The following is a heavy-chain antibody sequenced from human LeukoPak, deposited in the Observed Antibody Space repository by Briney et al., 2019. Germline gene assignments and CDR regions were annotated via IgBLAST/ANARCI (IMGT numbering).Heavy chain of an antibody. Sequence: PGGSLRLSCAASGFTFSSYAMSSVRQAPGKGLEWVSAISGSGGSTYYADSVKGRFTISRDNSKNTLYLQMNSLRAEDTAVYYCAKHLYGFSAFDYWGQGTLVTVSS. CDR3: AKHLYGFSAFDY. D-gene: IGHD4-17*01. CDR2: ISGSGGST. V-gene: IGHV3-23*01. CDR1: GFTFSSYA. J-gene: IGHJ4*02.